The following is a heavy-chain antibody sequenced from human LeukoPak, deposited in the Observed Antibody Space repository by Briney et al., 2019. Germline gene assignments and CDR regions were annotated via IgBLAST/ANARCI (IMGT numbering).Heavy chain of an antibody. CDR1: GGSISSSSYY. CDR2: IYYSGST. CDR3: ARRGGSSWQAFDI. D-gene: IGHD6-13*01. V-gene: IGHV4-39*07. J-gene: IGHJ3*02. Sequence: SETLSLTCTVSGGSISSSSYYWGWIRQPPGKGLEWIGSIYYSGSTYYNPSLKSRVTISVDTSKNQFSLRLSSVTAADTAVYYCARRGGSSWQAFDIWGQGTMVTVSS.